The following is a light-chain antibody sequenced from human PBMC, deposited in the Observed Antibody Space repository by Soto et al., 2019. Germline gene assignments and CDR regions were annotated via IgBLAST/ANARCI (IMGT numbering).Light chain of an antibody. CDR2: GNN. CDR3: QSYDSSLSGPV. CDR1: SSNIGAGYD. J-gene: IGLJ2*01. Sequence: QSVLTHPPSVSGAPGQRVTISCTGSSSNIGAGYDVHWYQEFPGTAPKLLIYGNNNRPSGVPDRVSGSKSGTSASLAITGLQAEDEADYYCQSYDSSLSGPVFGGGTKVTVL. V-gene: IGLV1-40*01.